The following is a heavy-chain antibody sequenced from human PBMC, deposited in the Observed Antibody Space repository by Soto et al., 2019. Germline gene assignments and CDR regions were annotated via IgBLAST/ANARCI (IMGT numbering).Heavy chain of an antibody. D-gene: IGHD5-18*01. Sequence: QVQLVESGGGVAQPGRSLRLSCAASGFTFRSYGMHWVRQAPGKGLEWVAATSDDGSNEYYADSVKGRFTISRANSRNKLYLQMNSLRAEDTAVYYCAKDPHVSGHRYSYKSYFYGMDVWGQGTTVTVSS. J-gene: IGHJ6*02. CDR2: TSDDGSNE. CDR3: AKDPHVSGHRYSYKSYFYGMDV. V-gene: IGHV3-30*18. CDR1: GFTFRSYG.